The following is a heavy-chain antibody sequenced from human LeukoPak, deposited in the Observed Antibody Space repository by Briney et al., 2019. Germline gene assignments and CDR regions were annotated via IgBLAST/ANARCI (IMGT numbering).Heavy chain of an antibody. D-gene: IGHD1-1*01. CDR2: VSQDGRNQ. CDR3: GRDPSARVTKDF. Sequence: SGGSLRLSCAASGFTFSNYAMHWVRQAPGKGLEWVAIVSQDGRNQCYAESVKGRFTISRDSSKNTVSMQMNSLRAGDSALYYCGRDPSARVTKDFWGQGTLVTVSS. V-gene: IGHV3-30*04. J-gene: IGHJ4*02. CDR1: GFTFSNYA.